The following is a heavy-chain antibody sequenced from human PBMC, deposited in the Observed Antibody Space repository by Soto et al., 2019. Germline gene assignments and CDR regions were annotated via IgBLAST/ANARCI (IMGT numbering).Heavy chain of an antibody. J-gene: IGHJ5*02. D-gene: IGHD2-2*01. CDR1: GGSISSGGYY. V-gene: IGHV4-31*03. CDR3: ARAPFARRYCSSTSCYSTAPNNWFDP. CDR2: IYYSGST. Sequence: PSETLSLTCTVSGGSISSGGYYWSWIRQHPGKGLEWIGYIYYSGSTYYNPSLKSRVTISVDTSKNQFSLKLSSVTAADTAAYYCARAPFARRYCSSTSCYSTAPNNWFDPWGQGTLVTVSS.